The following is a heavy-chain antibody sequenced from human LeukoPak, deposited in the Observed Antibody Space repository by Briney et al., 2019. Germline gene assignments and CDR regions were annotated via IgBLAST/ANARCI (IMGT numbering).Heavy chain of an antibody. D-gene: IGHD3-22*01. V-gene: IGHV1-2*02. J-gene: IGHJ4*02. CDR3: ARDRPRTDYYDSSGYFYY. CDR2: IDPYSGVT. Sequence: ASVKVSCKASGYTLAAQYLHWVRQAPGQGLEWMGWIDPYSGVTLYAQKFQGRVAMTGDKSISTAYMELSSLRSDDTAVYYCARDRPRTDYYDSSGYFYYWGQGTLVTVSS. CDR1: GYTLAAQY.